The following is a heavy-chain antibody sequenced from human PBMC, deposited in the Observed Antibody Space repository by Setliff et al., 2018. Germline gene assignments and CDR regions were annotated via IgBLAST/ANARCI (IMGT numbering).Heavy chain of an antibody. CDR1: GDSFRSYQ. Sequence: SVKVSCKASGDSFRSYQIIWVRQAPGQGLELMGGIIPAFTTANYAQKFQGKVIITADGSTSTAYMELRSLRFDDTAVYYCARAPRLEWILPTFDYWGQGTPVTVSS. CDR2: IIPAFTTA. CDR3: ARAPRLEWILPTFDY. V-gene: IGHV1-69*13. J-gene: IGHJ4*02. D-gene: IGHD3-3*01.